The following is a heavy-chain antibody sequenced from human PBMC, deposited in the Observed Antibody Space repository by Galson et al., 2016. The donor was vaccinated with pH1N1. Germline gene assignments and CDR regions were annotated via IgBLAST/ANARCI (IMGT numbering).Heavy chain of an antibody. D-gene: IGHD3-3*01. CDR2: INRNSRNI. V-gene: IGHV3-21*01. J-gene: IGHJ6*02. CDR3: AREGITVFGVSV. Sequence: SLRLSCAASGFTSSCYWMSWVRQAPGKGLEWVSSINRNSRNIFYAESVKGRFTTSRDNAKNSLYLQMDSLRAEDTGVYYCAREGITVFGVSVWGQGTTVTVSS. CDR1: GFTSSCYW.